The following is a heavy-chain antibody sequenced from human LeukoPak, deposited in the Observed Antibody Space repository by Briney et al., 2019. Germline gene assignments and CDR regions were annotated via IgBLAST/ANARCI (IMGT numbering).Heavy chain of an antibody. CDR2: IYYSGST. CDR1: GGSISSGGYY. V-gene: IGHV4-31*03. D-gene: IGHD1-1*01. Sequence: SETLSLTCTVSGGSISSGGYYWSWIRQHPGKGLEWIGYIYYSGSTYYNPSLKSRVTISVDTSKNQFSLKLSSVTAADTAVYYCARVMGWNQQVVDYWGQGTLVTVSS. J-gene: IGHJ4*02. CDR3: ARVMGWNQQVVDY.